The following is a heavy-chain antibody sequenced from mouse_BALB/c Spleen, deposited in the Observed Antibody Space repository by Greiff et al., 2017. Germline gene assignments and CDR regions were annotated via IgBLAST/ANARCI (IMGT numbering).Heavy chain of an antibody. CDR2: INSNGGST. D-gene: IGHD1-1*01. Sequence: EVKLMESGGGLVQPGGSLKLSCAASGFTFSSYGMSWVRQTPDKRLELVATINSNGGSTYYPDSVKGRFTISRDNAKNTLYLQMSSLKSEDTAMYYVARDTYYGGFDYWGQGTTLTVSS. J-gene: IGHJ2*01. CDR1: GFTFSSYG. CDR3: ARDTYYGGFDY. V-gene: IGHV5-6-3*01.